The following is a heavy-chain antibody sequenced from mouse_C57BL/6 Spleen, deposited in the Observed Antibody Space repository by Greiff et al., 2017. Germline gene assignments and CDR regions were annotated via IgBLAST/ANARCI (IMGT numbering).Heavy chain of an antibody. J-gene: IGHJ2*01. Sequence: VKLQQSGAELVKPGASVKLSCKASGYTFTSYWMHWVKQRPGQGLEWIGMIHPNSGSTNYNEKFKSKATLTVDKSSSTAYMQLSSLTSEDSAVYYCAREPTYFDYWGQGTTLTVSS. V-gene: IGHV1-64*01. CDR3: AREPTYFDY. CDR1: GYTFTSYW. CDR2: IHPNSGST.